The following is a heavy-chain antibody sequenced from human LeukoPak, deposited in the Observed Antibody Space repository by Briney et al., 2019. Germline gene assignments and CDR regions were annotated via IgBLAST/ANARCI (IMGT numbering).Heavy chain of an antibody. CDR1: GGTFSSYA. D-gene: IGHD6-6*01. CDR2: IIPIFGTA. J-gene: IGHJ6*02. Sequence: SVKVSCTASGGTFSSYAISWVRQAPGQGLEWMGGIIPIFGTANYAQKFQGRVTITADESTSTAYMELSSLRSEDTAVYYCARSSSSSDYYYYYGMDVWGQGTTVTVSS. CDR3: ARSSSSSDYYYYYGMDV. V-gene: IGHV1-69*13.